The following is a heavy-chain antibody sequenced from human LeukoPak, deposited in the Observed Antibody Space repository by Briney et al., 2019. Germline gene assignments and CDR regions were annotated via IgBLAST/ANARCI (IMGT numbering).Heavy chain of an antibody. Sequence: SVKVSCKASGGTFSSYAISWVRQAPGQGLEWMGGIIPIFGTANYAQKFQGRVTITADESTSTAYMELSSLRSEDTAVYYCARSYYYGSGSYHPILIYYFDYWGRGTLVTVSS. V-gene: IGHV1-69*13. CDR2: IIPIFGTA. J-gene: IGHJ4*02. CDR1: GGTFSSYA. D-gene: IGHD3-10*01. CDR3: ARSYYYGSGSYHPILIYYFDY.